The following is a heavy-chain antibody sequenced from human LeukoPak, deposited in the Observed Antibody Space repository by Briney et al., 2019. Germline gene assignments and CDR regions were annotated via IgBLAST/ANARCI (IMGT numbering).Heavy chain of an antibody. Sequence: PGGSLRLSCAGSGFTFSSYSMNWVRQAPGKGLEWVSYISSSSSTIYYADSVKGRFTISRDNTKNSLYLQMNSLRDEETAVYYCASNRYSGSSSSFDYWGQGTLVTVSS. D-gene: IGHD1-26*01. CDR1: GFTFSSYS. V-gene: IGHV3-48*02. CDR3: ASNRYSGSSSSFDY. CDR2: ISSSSSTI. J-gene: IGHJ4*02.